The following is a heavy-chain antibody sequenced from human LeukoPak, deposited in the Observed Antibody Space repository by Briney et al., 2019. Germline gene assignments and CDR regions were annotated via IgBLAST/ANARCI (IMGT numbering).Heavy chain of an antibody. CDR2: ISSAGTT. D-gene: IGHD6-13*01. Sequence: GGSLRLSCAASGFTFNSYWMHWVRQGPGKGLEWVSIISSAGTTYYADSVKGRFTISRDNSKNTVYLQVNSLRDEDTAVYYCARDLEAANTYYFDYWGQGTMVTVSS. CDR3: ARDLEAANTYYFDY. CDR1: GFTFNSYW. V-gene: IGHV3-66*01. J-gene: IGHJ4*02.